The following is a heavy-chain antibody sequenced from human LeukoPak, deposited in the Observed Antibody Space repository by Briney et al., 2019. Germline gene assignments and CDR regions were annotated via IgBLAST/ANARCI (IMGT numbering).Heavy chain of an antibody. D-gene: IGHD4-17*01. V-gene: IGHV4-38-2*01. CDR2: IYHSGST. CDR1: GYSISSCYY. J-gene: IGHJ3*02. CDR3: ARRTVTTNADAFDI. Sequence: PSDTVSLTCAVSGYSISSCYYWGWIRQPPGKGLEWIGSIYHSGSTYYNPSLKSRVTISVDTSKNQFSLKLSSVTAADTAVYYCARRTVTTNADAFDIWGKGTMVTVSS.